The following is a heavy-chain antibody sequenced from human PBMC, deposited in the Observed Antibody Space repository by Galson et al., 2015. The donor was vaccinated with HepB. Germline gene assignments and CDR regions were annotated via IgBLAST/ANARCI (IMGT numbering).Heavy chain of an antibody. CDR3: ARVAERDFWSGYYIYGMDV. V-gene: IGHV3-21*01. Sequence: SLRLSCAASGFTFSSYSMNWVRQAPGKGLEWVSSISSSSSYIYYADSVKGRFTISRDNAKNSLYLQMNSLRAEDTAVYYCARVAERDFWSGYYIYGMDVWGQGTTVTVSS. J-gene: IGHJ6*02. CDR1: GFTFSSYS. CDR2: ISSSSSYI. D-gene: IGHD3-3*01.